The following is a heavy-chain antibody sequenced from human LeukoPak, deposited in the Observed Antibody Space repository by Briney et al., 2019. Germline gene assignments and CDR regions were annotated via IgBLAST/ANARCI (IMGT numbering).Heavy chain of an antibody. CDR2: ISGSGGST. D-gene: IGHD6-13*01. CDR3: ARDGTRSSWVAYNWFDP. J-gene: IGHJ5*02. V-gene: IGHV3-23*01. Sequence: PGGSLRLSCAASGFTFSSYAMSWVRQAPGKGLEWVSAISGSGGSTYYADSVKGRFTISRDNSKNTLYLQMNSLRAEDTAVYYCARDGTRSSWVAYNWFDPWGQGTLVTVSS. CDR1: GFTFSSYA.